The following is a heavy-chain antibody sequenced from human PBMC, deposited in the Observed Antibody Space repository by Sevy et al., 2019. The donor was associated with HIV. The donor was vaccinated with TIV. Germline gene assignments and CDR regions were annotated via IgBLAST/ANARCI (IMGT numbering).Heavy chain of an antibody. J-gene: IGHJ4*02. D-gene: IGHD3-10*01. CDR3: ARAIGTTVVTPVDY. Sequence: ASVKVSCKASGCTFTRYEINWVRQATGQGLEWMGWMNPNSGDTGSVQKFQGRVTMTRNTSISTAYMELRSLRSDDTAVYYCARAIGTTVVTPVDYWGQGTLVTVSS. CDR1: GCTFTRYE. V-gene: IGHV1-8*01. CDR2: MNPNSGDT.